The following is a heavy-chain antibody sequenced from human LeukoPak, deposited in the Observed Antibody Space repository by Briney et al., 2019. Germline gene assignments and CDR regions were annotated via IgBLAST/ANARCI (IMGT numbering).Heavy chain of an antibody. Sequence: SETLSLTCTVSGGSFASSGYYWGWIRQPPGKGLEWIGSIYYSGSTYYNPSLKSRVTISVDTSKNQFSLKLSSVTAADTAVYYCARPRGSCGGSSSCQIFHYWGQGTLVTVSS. CDR3: ARPRGSCGGSSSCQIFHY. V-gene: IGHV4-39*01. D-gene: IGHD2-15*01. CDR1: GGSFASSGYY. CDR2: IYYSGST. J-gene: IGHJ4*02.